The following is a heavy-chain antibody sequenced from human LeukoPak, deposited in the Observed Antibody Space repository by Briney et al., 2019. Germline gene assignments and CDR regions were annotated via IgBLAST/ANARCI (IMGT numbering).Heavy chain of an antibody. V-gene: IGHV3-48*03. CDR1: GFTFSSYE. CDR3: ARHGLGFDY. D-gene: IGHD3-10*01. J-gene: IGHJ4*02. Sequence: GGSLRLSCAAPGFTFSSYEINWVRQAPGKGLEWVSYISSSGTSTYYADSVKGRFTISRDNAKNSLYLQMNSLRVEDTAVYYCARHGLGFDYWGQGALVTVSS. CDR2: ISSSGTST.